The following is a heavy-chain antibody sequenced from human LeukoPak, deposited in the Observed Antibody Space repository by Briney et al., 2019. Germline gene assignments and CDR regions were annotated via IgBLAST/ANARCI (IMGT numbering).Heavy chain of an antibody. CDR2: IYHSGST. V-gene: IGHV4-38-2*02. J-gene: IGHJ4*02. D-gene: IGHD6-13*01. CDR1: GYSISSGYY. Sequence: SETLSLTCTVSGYSISSGYYWGWIRQPPGKGLEWIGNIYHSGSTYYNPSLKSRVTISVDTSKNQFSLKLSSVTAADTAVYYCARLSWYNDVTFDYWGQGTLVTVSS. CDR3: ARLSWYNDVTFDY.